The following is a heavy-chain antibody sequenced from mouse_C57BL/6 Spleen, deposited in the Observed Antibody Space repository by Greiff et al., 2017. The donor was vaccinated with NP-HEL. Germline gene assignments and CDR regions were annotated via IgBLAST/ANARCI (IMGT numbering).Heavy chain of an antibody. CDR3: ARDWNYYGSSSFDY. CDR2: ISDGGSYT. Sequence: EVKLMESGGGLVKPGGSLKLSCAASGFTFSSYAMSWVRQTPDQRLEWVATISDGGSYTYYPDTVQGRFPISRDNAKNNRYLQIVHLKSEDTAMYYCARDWNYYGSSSFDYWGQGTTLTVSS. D-gene: IGHD1-1*01. V-gene: IGHV5-4*01. CDR1: GFTFSSYA. J-gene: IGHJ2*01.